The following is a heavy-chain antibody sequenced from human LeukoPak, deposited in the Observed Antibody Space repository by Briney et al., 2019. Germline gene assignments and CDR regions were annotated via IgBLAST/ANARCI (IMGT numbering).Heavy chain of an antibody. V-gene: IGHV1-24*01. J-gene: IGHJ4*02. CDR3: ATAETPVYIYGGKSMVD. CDR1: GYTLTELS. CDR2: FDPEDGET. D-gene: IGHD4-23*01. Sequence: ASVKVSCKVSGYTLTELSMHWVRQAPGKGLEWMGGFDPEDGETIYAQKFQGRVTMTEDTSTDTAYMELSSLRSEDTAVYYCATAETPVYIYGGKSMVDWGQGTLVTVSS.